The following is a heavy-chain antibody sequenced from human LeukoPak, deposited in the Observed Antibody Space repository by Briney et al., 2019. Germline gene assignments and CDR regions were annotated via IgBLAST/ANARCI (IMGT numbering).Heavy chain of an antibody. CDR3: ARRYLYYYYYYGMDV. D-gene: IGHD1-1*01. J-gene: IGHJ6*02. CDR1: GYTFTSYD. Sequence: ASVKVSCKASGYTFTSYDINWVRQATGQGLEWMGWMNPNSGNTGYVQKFQGRVTMTRNTSISTAYMELSSLRSEDTAVYYCARRYLYYYYYYGMDVWGQGTTVTVSS. V-gene: IGHV1-8*01. CDR2: MNPNSGNT.